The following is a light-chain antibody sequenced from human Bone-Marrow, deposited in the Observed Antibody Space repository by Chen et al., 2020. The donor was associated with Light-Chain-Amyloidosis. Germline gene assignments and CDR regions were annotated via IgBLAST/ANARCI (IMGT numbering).Light chain of an antibody. CDR3: SSYTRPTTLI. J-gene: IGLJ2*01. CDR2: EVT. CDR1: SSDVGNYHR. Sequence: QSALTQPPSVSGSPGQSVTISCTGTSSDVGNYHRVSWYQQSPGTAPKLMIYEVTKRPSGVPDRFSGSKSSITASLAISGLQAEDEADYDCSSYTRPTTLIFGGGTKLTVL. V-gene: IGLV2-18*02.